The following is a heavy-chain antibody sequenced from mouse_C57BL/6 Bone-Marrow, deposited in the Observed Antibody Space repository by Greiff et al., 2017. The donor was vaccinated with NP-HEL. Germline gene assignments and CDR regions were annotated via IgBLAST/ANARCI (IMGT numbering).Heavy chain of an antibody. CDR1: GYTFTDYY. Sequence: VQLKQSGPELVKPGASVKISCKASGYTFTDYYMNWVKQSHGKSLEWIGDINPNNGGTSYNQKFKGKATLTVDKSSSTAYMELRSLTSEDSAVYYCARRVGRGDYAMDYWGQGTSVTVSS. V-gene: IGHV1-26*01. CDR3: ARRVGRGDYAMDY. D-gene: IGHD4-1*01. J-gene: IGHJ4*01. CDR2: INPNNGGT.